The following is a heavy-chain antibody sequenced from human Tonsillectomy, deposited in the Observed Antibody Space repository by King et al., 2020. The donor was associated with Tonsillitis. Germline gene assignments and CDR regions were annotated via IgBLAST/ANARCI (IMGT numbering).Heavy chain of an antibody. Sequence: VQLVESGGGLVQPGGSLRLSCAASGFTFSSYWMHWVRQAPGKGLVWVSRISSDGSSTIYAASVKGRFTISRDNAKNTLYLQMNSLRAEDTAVYYCARFIYGDYETLDYWGQGTLVTVSS. J-gene: IGHJ4*02. D-gene: IGHD4-17*01. CDR1: GFTFSSYW. CDR2: ISSDGSST. CDR3: ARFIYGDYETLDY. V-gene: IGHV3-74*01.